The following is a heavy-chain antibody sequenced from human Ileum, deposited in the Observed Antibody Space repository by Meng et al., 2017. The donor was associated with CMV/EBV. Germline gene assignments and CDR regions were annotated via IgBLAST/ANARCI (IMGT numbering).Heavy chain of an antibody. V-gene: IGHV3-23*01. CDR1: GFTFSSYV. CDR3: AKDYIASLANDY. Sequence: QRLGPGGGLVRPGGSLRSSCAASGFTFSSYVMNWVRQAPGKGLEWVSTIGAAGDTYYAASVKGRFTVSRDNSKNTLYLQMNSVRAEDTATYYCAKDYIASLANDYWGQGTLVTVSS. D-gene: IGHD2-21*01. CDR2: IGAAGDT. J-gene: IGHJ4*02.